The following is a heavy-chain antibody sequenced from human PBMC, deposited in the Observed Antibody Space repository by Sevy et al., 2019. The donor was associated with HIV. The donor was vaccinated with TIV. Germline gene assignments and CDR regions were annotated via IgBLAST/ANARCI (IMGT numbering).Heavy chain of an antibody. J-gene: IGHJ4*02. D-gene: IGHD3-22*01. V-gene: IGHV3-30-3*01. Sequence: GGSLRLSCAASGFTFSSYAMHWVRQAPGKGLEWVAVISYDGSNKYYADSVKGRFTISRDNSKNTLYLQMNSLRAGDTAVYYCARVKKGGDYDSSGYPDYWGQGTLVTVSS. CDR3: ARVKKGGDYDSSGYPDY. CDR1: GFTFSSYA. CDR2: ISYDGSNK.